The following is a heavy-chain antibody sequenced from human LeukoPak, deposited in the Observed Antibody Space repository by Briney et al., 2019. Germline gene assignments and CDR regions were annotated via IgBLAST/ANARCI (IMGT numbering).Heavy chain of an antibody. CDR3: ARGLGGSTNPGLLDY. J-gene: IGHJ4*02. V-gene: IGHV1-8*03. CDR2: MNPNSGNT. CDR1: GYTFTRYD. D-gene: IGHD3-3*01. Sequence: TSVKVSYKAFGYTFTRYDINWVRQATGHGLERMGWMNPNSGNTGYAQKFQGRVTITRNTSISTAYMELSSLRSEDTAVYYCARGLGGSTNPGLLDYWGQGTLVTVSS.